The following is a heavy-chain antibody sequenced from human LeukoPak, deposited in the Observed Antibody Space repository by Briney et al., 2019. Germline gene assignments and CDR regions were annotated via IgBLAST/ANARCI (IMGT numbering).Heavy chain of an antibody. CDR3: AKATYYYASGVTSLGMDV. D-gene: IGHD3-10*01. CDR2: ISTSGSTI. CDR1: GFTFSDYY. J-gene: IGHJ4*02. V-gene: IGHV3-11*01. Sequence: GGSLRLSCAASGFTFSDYYMSWIRQAPGKGLECVSYISTSGSTIYYADSMKGRFTISRDNAKNSLFLQMNSLRAEDTAVYYCAKATYYYASGVTSLGMDVWGQGTLVTVSS.